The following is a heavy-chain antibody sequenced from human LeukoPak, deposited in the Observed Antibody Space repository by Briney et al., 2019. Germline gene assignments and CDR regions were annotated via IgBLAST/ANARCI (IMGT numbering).Heavy chain of an antibody. V-gene: IGHV4-34*01. J-gene: IGHJ4*02. CDR2: INHSGST. CDR3: ARGRSQWLVPGAYFDY. D-gene: IGHD6-19*01. Sequence: PSETLSLTCAVYGGSFSGYYWSWIRQPPGKGLEWIGEINHSGSTNYNPSLKSRVTISVDKSKNQFSLKLSSVTAADTAVYYCARGRSQWLVPGAYFDYWGQGTLVTVSS. CDR1: GGSFSGYY.